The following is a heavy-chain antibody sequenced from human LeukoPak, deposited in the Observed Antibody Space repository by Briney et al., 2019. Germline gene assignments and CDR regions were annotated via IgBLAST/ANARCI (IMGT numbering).Heavy chain of an antibody. J-gene: IGHJ4*02. Sequence: SETLSLTCTVSGGSISSSAYYWGWLRQPPGKGLGWIGSIYYSGSTYYNPSLKSRVTISVDTSKNQFSLKLSSVTAADTAVYYCARGPRWLQDYFNYWGQGTLVTVSS. D-gene: IGHD5-24*01. CDR2: IYYSGST. CDR1: GGSISSSAYY. V-gene: IGHV4-39*07. CDR3: ARGPRWLQDYFNY.